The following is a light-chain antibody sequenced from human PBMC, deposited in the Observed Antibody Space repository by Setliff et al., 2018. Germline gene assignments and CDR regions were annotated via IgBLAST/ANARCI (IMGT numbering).Light chain of an antibody. CDR2: DVS. V-gene: IGLV2-14*01. CDR1: SSDVGGYNY. CDR3: SSYTSSSTFVV. Sequence: QSALTQPASVSGSPGQSITISCTGTSSDVGGYNYVSWYQQHPGKAPKLMIYDVSKRPSGVSNRFSGSKSGNTACLTISGLQAEDEADYYCSSYTSSSTFVVFGGGT. J-gene: IGLJ2*01.